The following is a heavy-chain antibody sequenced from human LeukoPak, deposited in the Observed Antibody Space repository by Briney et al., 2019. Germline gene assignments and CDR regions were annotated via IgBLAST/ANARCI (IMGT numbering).Heavy chain of an antibody. CDR1: GFTFSSYA. CDR2: ISGSGGST. CDR3: ARSPTAVGFYFDY. V-gene: IGHV3-23*01. Sequence: QPGGSLRLSCAASGFTFSSYAMSWVRQAPGKGLEWVSAISGSGGSTYYADSVKGRFTISRHNSKNTLYLQMNSLRAEDTAVYYCARSPTAVGFYFDYWGQGTLVTVSS. J-gene: IGHJ4*02.